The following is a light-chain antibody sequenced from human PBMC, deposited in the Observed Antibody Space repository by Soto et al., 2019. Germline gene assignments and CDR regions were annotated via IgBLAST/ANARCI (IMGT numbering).Light chain of an antibody. J-gene: IGKJ1*01. V-gene: IGKV3-11*01. Sequence: EVVLTQSPATLSLSPGERATLSCRASQNVRTFLDWYQQKPGQAPRLLIYGASNRATGIPARFSGSGSGTDFTLTISSREPEDFAVYYCQQQSHWPPWTFGQGTRVEIQ. CDR3: QQQSHWPPWT. CDR2: GAS. CDR1: QNVRTF.